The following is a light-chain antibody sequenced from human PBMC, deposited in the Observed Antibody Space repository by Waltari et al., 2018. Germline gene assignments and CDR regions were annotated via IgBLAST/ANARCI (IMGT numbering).Light chain of an antibody. CDR2: KAS. V-gene: IGKV1-5*03. CDR3: QQYNSYPYT. J-gene: IGKJ2*01. Sequence: DIQMTQSPSTLSASVVYRVTITCRASQSISSWLAWYQQKPGKAPKLLIYKASSLESGVPSRFSGSRSGTEFTLTISSLQPDDFATYYCQQYNSYPYTFGQGTKLEIK. CDR1: QSISSW.